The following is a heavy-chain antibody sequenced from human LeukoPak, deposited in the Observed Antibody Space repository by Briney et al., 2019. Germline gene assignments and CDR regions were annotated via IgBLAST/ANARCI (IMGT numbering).Heavy chain of an antibody. CDR1: GFTVSSNY. Sequence: MPGGSLRLSCAASGFTVSSNYMSWVRQAPGKGLEWVSYISSGSGTIYYADSVKGRFTISRDNAKNSLYLQMNSLRAEDTAVYYCARTRYPNTFDIWGQGTMVTVSS. CDR3: ARTRYPNTFDI. CDR2: ISSGSGTI. V-gene: IGHV3-11*01. D-gene: IGHD1-1*01. J-gene: IGHJ3*02.